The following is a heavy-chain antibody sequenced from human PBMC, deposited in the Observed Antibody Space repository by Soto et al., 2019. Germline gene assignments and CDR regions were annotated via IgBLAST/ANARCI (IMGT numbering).Heavy chain of an antibody. D-gene: IGHD3-3*01. CDR2: ISGSGGSS. CDR3: EKGRGRRSLELLLYVY. J-gene: IGHJ4*02. V-gene: IGHV3-23*01. Sequence: EVQLLESGGGLVQPGGSLRLSCAASGFTFSSDAMSWVRQVPGKGLVWVAVISGSGGSSYYAESVKGRFTISRDNSKNTLYLQMNSLSPGDTAVYYCEKGRGRRSLELLLYVYWGQGTLVTVSS. CDR1: GFTFSSDA.